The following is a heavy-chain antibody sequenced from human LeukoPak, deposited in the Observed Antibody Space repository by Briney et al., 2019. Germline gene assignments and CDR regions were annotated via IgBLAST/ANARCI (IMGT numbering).Heavy chain of an antibody. CDR1: GLTVSSSY. D-gene: IGHD3-10*01. Sequence: GGSLRLSCAASGLTVSSSYMSWVRQAPGKGLEWVSTITDSGRSTYYPDSVKGRFTISRDNSKNTLYLQMNSLRAEDTAVYYCAKHSGSGYGSDYFDYWGQGTLVTVSS. J-gene: IGHJ4*02. V-gene: IGHV3-23*01. CDR3: AKHSGSGYGSDYFDY. CDR2: ITDSGRST.